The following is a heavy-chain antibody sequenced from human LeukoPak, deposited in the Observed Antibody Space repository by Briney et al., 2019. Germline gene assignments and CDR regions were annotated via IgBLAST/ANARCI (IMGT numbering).Heavy chain of an antibody. CDR1: GYTFTGYY. V-gene: IGHV1-2*02. CDR2: INPNSDGT. Sequence: ASVKVSSKASGYTFTGYYMHWVRQAPGQGLEWMGWINPNSDGTNYAQKFQGRVTMTRDTSISTAYMELSRLRYDDTAVYYCARLMRYYDFWSGDYYGMDVWGQGTTVTVSS. CDR3: ARLMRYYDFWSGDYYGMDV. D-gene: IGHD3-3*01. J-gene: IGHJ6*02.